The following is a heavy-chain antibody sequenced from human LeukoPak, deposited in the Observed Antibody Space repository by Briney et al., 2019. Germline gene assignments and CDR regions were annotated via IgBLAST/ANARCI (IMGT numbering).Heavy chain of an antibody. V-gene: IGHV1-18*01. J-gene: IGHJ4*02. D-gene: IGHD6-19*01. CDR3: ARDEAVAFFDY. CDR1: GYTFTSYG. Sequence: ASVKVSCKASGYTFTSYGISWVRQAPGQGLEWMGWISAYNGNTNYAQKLKGRVTMTTDTSTSTAYMEMRSLRSDDTAVYYCARDEAVAFFDYWGQGTLVTVSS. CDR2: ISAYNGNT.